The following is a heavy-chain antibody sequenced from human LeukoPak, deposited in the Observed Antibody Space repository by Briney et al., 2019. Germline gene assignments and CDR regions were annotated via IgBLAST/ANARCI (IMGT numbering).Heavy chain of an antibody. Sequence: GGSLRLSCAASGFTFSSYAMSWVRQAPGEGLEWVSAISGSGGSTYYADSVKGRFTISRDNSKNTLYLQMNSLRAEDTAVYYCAKSTDYYDSSGYFDYWGQGTLVTVSS. CDR1: GFTFSSYA. CDR2: ISGSGGST. V-gene: IGHV3-23*01. CDR3: AKSTDYYDSSGYFDY. D-gene: IGHD3-22*01. J-gene: IGHJ4*02.